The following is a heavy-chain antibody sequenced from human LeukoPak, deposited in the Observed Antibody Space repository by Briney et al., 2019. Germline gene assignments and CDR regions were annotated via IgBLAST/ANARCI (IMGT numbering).Heavy chain of an antibody. V-gene: IGHV4-39*07. D-gene: IGHD1-26*01. CDR1: GGSISSSSYY. Sequence: SETLSLTCTVSGGSISSSSYYWGWIRQPPGKGLEWIGSIFYSGSTYYNPSLKSRVTVSLDTSKNQFSLKLSSVTAADTAIYYCVKDNGRWFDPWGQGTLVIVSS. CDR2: IFYSGST. CDR3: VKDNGRWFDP. J-gene: IGHJ5*02.